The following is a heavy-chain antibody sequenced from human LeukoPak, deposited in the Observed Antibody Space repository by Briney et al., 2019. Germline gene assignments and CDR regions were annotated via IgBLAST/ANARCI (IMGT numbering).Heavy chain of an antibody. CDR3: ARQFGDISGSGGMDV. CDR1: GGSISSGGYS. CDR2: IYHSGST. Sequence: SSETLSLTCAVSGGSISSGGYSWSWIRQPPGKGLEWIGYIYHSGSTYYNPSLKSRVTISVDRSKTQFSLKLSSVTAADTAVYYCARQFGDISGSGGMDVWGQGTTVTVSS. V-gene: IGHV4-30-2*01. J-gene: IGHJ6*02. D-gene: IGHD3-22*01.